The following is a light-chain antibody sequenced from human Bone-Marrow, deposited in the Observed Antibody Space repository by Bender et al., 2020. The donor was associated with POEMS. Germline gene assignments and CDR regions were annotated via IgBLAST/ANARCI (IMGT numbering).Light chain of an antibody. J-gene: IGLJ2*01. CDR1: SSDVGGYNY. Sequence: QSALTQPASVSVSPGQSITLSCTGASSDVGGYNYVSWYQQHPGKVPKLMIYDVSNRPSGVSNRFSGSKSGNTASLTIAGRQAEEEADYYCSSYTSATTVVFGGGTKLTVL. CDR3: SSYTSATTVV. CDR2: DVS. V-gene: IGLV2-14*03.